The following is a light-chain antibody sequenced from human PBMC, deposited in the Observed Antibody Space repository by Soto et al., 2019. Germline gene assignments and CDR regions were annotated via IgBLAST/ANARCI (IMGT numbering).Light chain of an antibody. CDR2: DAS. V-gene: IGKV3-11*01. CDR1: QSVSTY. Sequence: EIVLTQSPATPSLSPGERAILSCRASQSVSTYLAWYQQKPGQAPRLLIYDASSRATGIPTRFSGSGSGTDLSLTISSLEPEDSAIYYCQQRSNWPPITFGQGTRLEIK. J-gene: IGKJ5*01. CDR3: QQRSNWPPIT.